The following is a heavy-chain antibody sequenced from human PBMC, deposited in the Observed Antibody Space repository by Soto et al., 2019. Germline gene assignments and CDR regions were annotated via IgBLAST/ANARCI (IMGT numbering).Heavy chain of an antibody. CDR1: GYSISSGNY. D-gene: IGHD2-2*01. Sequence: SETLSLTCAVSGYSISSGNYWAWIRQPPGRGLEWIGSLYRIGSTHYNTSLKSRVTISVDTSKNHFSLELSSVTAADTAIYYCRSSTSCYDESCVDVWGQGTMVTVSS. J-gene: IGHJ6*02. CDR2: LYRIGST. V-gene: IGHV4-38-2*01. CDR3: RSSTSCYDESCVDV.